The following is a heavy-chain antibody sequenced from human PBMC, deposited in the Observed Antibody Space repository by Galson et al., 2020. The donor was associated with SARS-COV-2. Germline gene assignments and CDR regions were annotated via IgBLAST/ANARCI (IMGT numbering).Heavy chain of an antibody. J-gene: IGHJ6*03. CDR2: ITSSGSTI. Sequence: NSGGSLRLSCAASGFTFGDYSMSWIRQAPGKGLEWVSYITSSGSTIHYADSVKGRFTISRDNANNLLFLQMKSLGAEDTAVYYCARAAGYYYYMDVWGKGTTVTISS. CDR3: ARAAGYYYYMDV. CDR1: GFTFGDYS. V-gene: IGHV3-11*04.